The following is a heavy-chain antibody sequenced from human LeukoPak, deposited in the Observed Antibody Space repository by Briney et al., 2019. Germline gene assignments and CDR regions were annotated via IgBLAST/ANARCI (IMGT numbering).Heavy chain of an antibody. D-gene: IGHD6-6*01. V-gene: IGHV4-59*11. Sequence: PSETLSLTCTVSGGSFSGHHWNWIRQPPGKGLEYVANIHGSGSTNYNPSLQSRVTISLGTSKKQFSLNLRSVTAADTAVYYCARDPPLESSSGQRPWGKGTLVTVSS. CDR3: ARDPPLESSSGQRP. J-gene: IGHJ5*02. CDR2: IHGSGST. CDR1: GGSFSGHH.